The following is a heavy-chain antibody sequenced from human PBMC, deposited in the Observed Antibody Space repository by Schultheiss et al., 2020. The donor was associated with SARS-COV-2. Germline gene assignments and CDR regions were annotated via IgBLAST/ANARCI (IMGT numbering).Heavy chain of an antibody. CDR2: ISSSSSYT. CDR1: GFTFSSYA. CDR3: ARDNQLLYNFDY. V-gene: IGHV3-11*05. D-gene: IGHD2-2*02. Sequence: GGSLRLSCAASGFTFSSYAMSWVRQPPGKGLEWVSYISSSSSYTNYADSVKGRFTISRDNAKNSLYLQMNSLRAEDTAVYYCARDNQLLYNFDYWGQGTLVTVSS. J-gene: IGHJ4*02.